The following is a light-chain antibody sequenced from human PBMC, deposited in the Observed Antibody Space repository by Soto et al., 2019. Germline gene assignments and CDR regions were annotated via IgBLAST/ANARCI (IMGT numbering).Light chain of an antibody. V-gene: IGKV4-1*01. CDR3: QQYYSPPQT. CDR1: QSVLYSSNNKNY. J-gene: IGKJ1*01. Sequence: DIVMTQSPDSLAVSLGERATINCKSSQSVLYSSNNKNYLAWYQQKLGQPPKLLIYWASTREAGVPDRFSGSGSGTDFSLTISSLQAEDVAVYYCQQYYSPPQTFGHGPKVEIK. CDR2: WAS.